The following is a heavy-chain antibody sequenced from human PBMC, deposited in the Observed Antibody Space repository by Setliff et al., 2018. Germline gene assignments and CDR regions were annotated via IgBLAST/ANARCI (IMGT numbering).Heavy chain of an antibody. D-gene: IGHD3-10*01. V-gene: IGHV4-39*07. CDR3: AASRAYTGAVEEWFLPKTFDF. J-gene: IGHJ4*02. CDR1: GGSISSSSNFY. CDR2: VYYSGNT. Sequence: SETLSLTCIVSGGSISSSSNFYWGWFRQPPGKGLEWIGNVYYSGNTYYNPSLKSRLTISIDTSKNQFSLKLSSVTAADAALYYCAASRAYTGAVEEWFLPKTFDFWGQGSPVTVSS.